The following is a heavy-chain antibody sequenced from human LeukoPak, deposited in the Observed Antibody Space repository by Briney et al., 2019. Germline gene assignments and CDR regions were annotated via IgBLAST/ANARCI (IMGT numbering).Heavy chain of an antibody. CDR3: ATKYCSSTSCHYFDY. D-gene: IGHD2-2*01. J-gene: IGHJ4*02. CDR1: GFTFSSYA. CDR2: INHSGST. V-gene: IGHV4-34*08. Sequence: GSLRLYCAASGFTFSSYAMSWVRQAPGKGLEWIGEINHSGSTNYNPSLKSRVTISVDTSKNQFSLKLSSVTAADTAVYYCATKYCSSTSCHYFDYWGQGTLVTVSS.